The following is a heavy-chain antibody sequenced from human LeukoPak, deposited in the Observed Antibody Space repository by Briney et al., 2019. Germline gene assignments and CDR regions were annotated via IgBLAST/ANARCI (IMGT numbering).Heavy chain of an antibody. CDR2: ISSSGSTI. J-gene: IGHJ4*02. CDR3: ARATDWLSDY. D-gene: IGHD3-9*01. V-gene: IGHV3-48*03. CDR1: GSTFSSYE. Sequence: GGSLRLSCAASGSTFSSYEMNWVRQAPGKGLEWVSYISSSGSTIYYADSVKGRFTISRDNAKNSLYLQMNSLRAEDTAVYYCARATDWLSDYWGQGTLVTVSS.